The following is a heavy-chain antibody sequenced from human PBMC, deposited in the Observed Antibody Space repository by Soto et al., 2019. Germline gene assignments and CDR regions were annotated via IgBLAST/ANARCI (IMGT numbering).Heavy chain of an antibody. D-gene: IGHD6-13*01. V-gene: IGHV3-48*02. CDR3: ARGSSNWAYYFDF. J-gene: IGHJ4*02. CDR2: ITSSGTTV. Sequence: EVHLVESGGGLVQPGGSLRLSCAASGFTFSSYSLNWVRQAPGKGLEWVSYITSSGTTVYYADSVRGRFTISRDNAKNSLYLQMNSLRDDDTAVYYGARGSSNWAYYFDFWGQGTLVTVSS. CDR1: GFTFSSYS.